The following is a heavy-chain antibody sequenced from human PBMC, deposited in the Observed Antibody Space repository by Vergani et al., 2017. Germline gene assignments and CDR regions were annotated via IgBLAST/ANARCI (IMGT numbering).Heavy chain of an antibody. CDR2: IGTAGDT. D-gene: IGHD3-16*01. V-gene: IGHV3-13*01. CDR3: ARGGVTTFGYYFDY. Sequence: EVQLVESGGGLVQPGGSLRLSCAASGFTFSSYDMHWVRQATGKGLEWVSDIGTAGDTYYPGSVKGRFTISRENAKNSLYLQMNSLRAGDTAVYYCARGGVTTFGYYFDYWGQGTLVTVSS. CDR1: GFTFSSYD. J-gene: IGHJ4*02.